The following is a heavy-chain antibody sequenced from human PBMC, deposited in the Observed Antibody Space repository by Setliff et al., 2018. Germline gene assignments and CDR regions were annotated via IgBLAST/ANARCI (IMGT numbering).Heavy chain of an antibody. Sequence: GGSLRLSCTASGFTFSRSWMSWVRQAPGKGLEWVACIKHDESEKYYVDSVKGRFSISRDNARNSLYLQMNSLRAEDMAVYYCARGLSGDYWGQGTLVTVSS. J-gene: IGHJ4*02. CDR3: ARGLSGDY. V-gene: IGHV3-7*04. CDR2: IKHDESEK. CDR1: GFTFSRSW.